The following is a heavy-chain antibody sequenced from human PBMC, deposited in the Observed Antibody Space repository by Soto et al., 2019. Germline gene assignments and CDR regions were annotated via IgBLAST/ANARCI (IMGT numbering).Heavy chain of an antibody. J-gene: IGHJ4*02. CDR3: AKDGAAAGTFDY. CDR2: ISKDGGTK. D-gene: IGHD6-25*01. Sequence: QVQLVESGGGVVQPGRSLRLSCAASGFTFSNYAMQWVRQAPGKGLEWVAVISKDGGTKYYTDSEEGRFTISRDNSENTLYLQLNSLSLEDTAMYYCAKDGAAAGTFDYWGQGALVSVSS. V-gene: IGHV3-30*18. CDR1: GFTFSNYA.